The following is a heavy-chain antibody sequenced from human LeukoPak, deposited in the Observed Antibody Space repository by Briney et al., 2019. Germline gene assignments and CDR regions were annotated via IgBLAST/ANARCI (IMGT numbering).Heavy chain of an antibody. J-gene: IGHJ4*02. D-gene: IGHD3-10*01. CDR3: ARADANPFGELTVDY. CDR2: TYYRSKWYN. Sequence: SQTLSLTCAISGDSVSSNSAAWNWIRQSPSRGLEWLGRTYYRSKWYNDYAVSVKSRITVNPDTSKNQFSLQLNSVTPEDTAVYYCARADANPFGELTVDYWGQGTLVTVSS. CDR1: GDSVSSNSAA. V-gene: IGHV6-1*01.